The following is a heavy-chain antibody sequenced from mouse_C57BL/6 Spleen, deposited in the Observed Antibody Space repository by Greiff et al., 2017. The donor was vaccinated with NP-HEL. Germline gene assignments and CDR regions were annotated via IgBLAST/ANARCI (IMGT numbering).Heavy chain of an antibody. CDR2: IYPGDGDT. Sequence: VKLVESGPELVKPGASVKISCKASGYAFSSSWMNWVKQRPGKGLEWIGRIYPGDGDTNYNGKFKGKATLTADKSSSTAYMQLSSLTSEDSAVYFCAREGYYGSAYYFDYWGQGTTLTVSS. V-gene: IGHV1-82*01. CDR3: AREGYYGSAYYFDY. J-gene: IGHJ2*01. CDR1: GYAFSSSW. D-gene: IGHD1-1*01.